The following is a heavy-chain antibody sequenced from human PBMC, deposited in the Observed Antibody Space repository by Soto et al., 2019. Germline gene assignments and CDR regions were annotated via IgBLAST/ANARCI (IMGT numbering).Heavy chain of an antibody. CDR2: INSDGSST. J-gene: IGHJ4*02. CDR3: AREGCDSSGYYPAY. D-gene: IGHD3-22*01. V-gene: IGHV3-74*01. Sequence: GGSLRLSCAASGFSFSSYWMHWVRQAPGKGLVWVSRINSDGSSTSYAASVKGRFTISRDNAKNTLYLQRNSLRAEDTAVYHCAREGCDSSGYYPAYGGQGTLVTVSS. CDR1: GFSFSSYW.